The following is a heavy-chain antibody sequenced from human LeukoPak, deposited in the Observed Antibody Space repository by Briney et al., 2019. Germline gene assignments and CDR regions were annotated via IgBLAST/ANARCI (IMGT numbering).Heavy chain of an antibody. V-gene: IGHV3-53*01. CDR1: RFTFSNYG. CDR3: ARDYYDSSGQNWFDP. D-gene: IGHD3-22*01. Sequence: PGGSLRLSCAASRFTFSNYGVSWVRQAPGKGLEWVSVIYSGGSTYYADSVKGRFTISRDNSKNTLYLQMNSLRAEDTAVYYCARDYYDSSGQNWFDPWGQGTLVTVSS. CDR2: IYSGGST. J-gene: IGHJ5*02.